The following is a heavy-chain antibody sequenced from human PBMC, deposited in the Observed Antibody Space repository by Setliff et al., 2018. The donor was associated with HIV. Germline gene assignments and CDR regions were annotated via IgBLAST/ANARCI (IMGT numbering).Heavy chain of an antibody. CDR1: GGSFSGYY. CDR3: ARQKRGVDAFDI. Sequence: SETLSLTCAVYGGSFSGYYWSWMRQPPGKGLEWIGEINHSGSTYYNPSLKSRVTISVDTSKNQFSLKLSSVTAADTAVYYCARQKRGVDAFDIWGQGTMVTVSS. CDR2: INHSGST. D-gene: IGHD3-10*01. J-gene: IGHJ3*02. V-gene: IGHV4-34*01.